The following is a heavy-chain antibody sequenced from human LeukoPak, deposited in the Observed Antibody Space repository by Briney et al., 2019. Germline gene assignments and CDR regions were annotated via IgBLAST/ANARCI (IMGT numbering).Heavy chain of an antibody. J-gene: IGHJ3*02. Sequence: GGSLRLSCAASGFTFSSYAMSWVRQAPGKGLEWVSVIYSGGSTYYADSVKGRFTISRDNSKNTLYLQMNSLRAEDTAVYYCARARSYLVNAFDIWGQGTMVTVSS. D-gene: IGHD1-26*01. V-gene: IGHV3-53*01. CDR1: GFTFSSYA. CDR3: ARARSYLVNAFDI. CDR2: IYSGGST.